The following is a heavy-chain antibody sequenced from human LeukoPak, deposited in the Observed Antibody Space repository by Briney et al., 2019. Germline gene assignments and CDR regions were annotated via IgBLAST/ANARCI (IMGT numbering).Heavy chain of an antibody. Sequence: PGGSLRLSCAASGFTFSSYWMSWVRQAPGKGLEWVANIKQDGSEKYYVDSVKGRFTISRDNAKNSLYLQMNSLRAEDTAVYYCARDTPLHYYGSGSYDYWGQGTLVTVSS. J-gene: IGHJ4*02. CDR2: IKQDGSEK. CDR1: GFTFSSYW. CDR3: ARDTPLHYYGSGSYDY. V-gene: IGHV3-7*01. D-gene: IGHD3-10*01.